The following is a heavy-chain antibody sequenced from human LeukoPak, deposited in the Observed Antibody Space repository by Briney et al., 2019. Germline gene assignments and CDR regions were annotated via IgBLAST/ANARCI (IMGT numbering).Heavy chain of an antibody. D-gene: IGHD1-1*01. V-gene: IGHV4-34*01. J-gene: IGHJ4*02. Sequence: SETLSLTCSVSSEFFSGYYWGWIRQPPGKGLEWIGDINDSGTTKYNPTLKSRVTISIDISRSQFSLKVKSVTAADTAVYYCARVWNVAYFDYWGQGTLVTVSS. CDR1: SEFFSGYY. CDR2: INDSGTT. CDR3: ARVWNVAYFDY.